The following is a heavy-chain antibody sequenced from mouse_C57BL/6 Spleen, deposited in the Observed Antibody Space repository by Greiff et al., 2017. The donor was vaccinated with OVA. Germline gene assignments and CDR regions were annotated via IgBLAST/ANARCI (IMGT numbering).Heavy chain of an antibody. CDR1: GFTFSDYY. CDR2: INYDGSST. CDR3: AREGSLDYDPYFDV. J-gene: IGHJ1*03. V-gene: IGHV5-16*01. D-gene: IGHD2-4*01. Sequence: EVQVVESEGGLVQPGSSMKLSCTASGFTFSDYYMAWVRQVPEKGLEWVANINYDGSSTYYLDSLKSRFIISRDNAKNILYLQMSSLKSEDTATYYCAREGSLDYDPYFDVWGTGTTVTVSS.